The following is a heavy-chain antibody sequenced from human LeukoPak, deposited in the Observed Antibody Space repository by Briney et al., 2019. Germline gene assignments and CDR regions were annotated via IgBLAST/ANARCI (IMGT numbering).Heavy chain of an antibody. D-gene: IGHD2/OR15-2a*01. CDR3: ARQYSTLSEFDY. J-gene: IGHJ4*02. V-gene: IGHV3-74*01. Sequence: GGSLRLSCAASGFTFSNYGMHWVRQAPGKGLVWVSHIRGDGTRTSSADSVKGRFTVSRDNAKNTLYLQMNSLRATDTAVYYCARQYSTLSEFDYWGQGTLVTVSS. CDR2: IRGDGTRT. CDR1: GFTFSNYG.